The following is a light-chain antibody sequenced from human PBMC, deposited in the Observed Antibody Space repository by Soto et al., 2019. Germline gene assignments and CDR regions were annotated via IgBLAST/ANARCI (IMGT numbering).Light chain of an antibody. Sequence: QSALTPPASVSGSPVPSITISCTGTSSDVGGYNYVSWYQQHPGKAPKLMIYEVSNRPSGVSNRFSGSKSGNTASLTISGLQAEDEADYYCSSYTSSSTLGYVFGTGTKLTVL. CDR1: SSDVGGYNY. CDR3: SSYTSSSTLGYV. CDR2: EVS. V-gene: IGLV2-14*01. J-gene: IGLJ1*01.